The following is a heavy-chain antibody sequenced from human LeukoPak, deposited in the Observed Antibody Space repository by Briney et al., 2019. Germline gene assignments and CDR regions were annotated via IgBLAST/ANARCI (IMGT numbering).Heavy chain of an antibody. Sequence: GGSLRLSCAASGFTFSSYGMHWVRQAPGKGLEWVAFIRYDGSNKYYADSVKGRFTISRDNSKNTLYLQMNSLRAEDTAVYYCAKGAGYSSGWPFDYWGQGTLVTVSS. J-gene: IGHJ4*02. CDR3: AKGAGYSSGWPFDY. V-gene: IGHV3-30*02. CDR1: GFTFSSYG. D-gene: IGHD6-19*01. CDR2: IRYDGSNK.